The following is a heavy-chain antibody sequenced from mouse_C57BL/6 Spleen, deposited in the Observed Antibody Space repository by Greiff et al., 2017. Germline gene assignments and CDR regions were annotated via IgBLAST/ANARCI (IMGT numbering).Heavy chain of an antibody. CDR1: GFNIKDYY. CDR3: APYGYDGRAWFAY. V-gene: IGHV14-2*01. CDR2: IDPEDGET. Sequence: VQLQQSGAELVKPGASVKLSCTASGFNIKDYYMHWVKQRTEQGLEWIGRIDPEDGETKYDPKFQGKATITADTSSNTAYLQLSSLTSEDTAVYYCAPYGYDGRAWFAYWGQGTLVTVSA. J-gene: IGHJ3*01. D-gene: IGHD2-2*01.